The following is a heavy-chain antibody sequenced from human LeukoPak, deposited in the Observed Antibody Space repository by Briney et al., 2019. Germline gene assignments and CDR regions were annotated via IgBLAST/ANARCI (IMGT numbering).Heavy chain of an antibody. J-gene: IGHJ3*02. CDR3: ARVRGYSSLNAFDI. V-gene: IGHV4-59*01. CDR2: IYYSGST. D-gene: IGHD6-13*01. CDR1: GGSISSYY. Sequence: PSETLSLTCTVSGGSISSYYWSWIRQPPGKRLEWIGYIYYSGSTNYNPSLKSRFTISVDTSKNQFSLKLSSVTAADTAVYYCARVRGYSSLNAFDIWGQGTMVTVSS.